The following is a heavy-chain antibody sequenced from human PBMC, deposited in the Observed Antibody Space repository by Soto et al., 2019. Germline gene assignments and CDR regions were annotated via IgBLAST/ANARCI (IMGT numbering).Heavy chain of an antibody. D-gene: IGHD3-9*01. V-gene: IGHV1-18*01. Sequence: ASVKVSCKASGYTFTSYGISWVRQAPGQGLEWMGWISAYNGNTNYAQKLQGRVTMTTDTSTSTAYMELRSLRSDDTAVYYCAGAIFDWLDTSESGHNWFDPWGQGTLVTVSS. CDR1: GYTFTSYG. CDR3: AGAIFDWLDTSESGHNWFDP. J-gene: IGHJ5*02. CDR2: ISAYNGNT.